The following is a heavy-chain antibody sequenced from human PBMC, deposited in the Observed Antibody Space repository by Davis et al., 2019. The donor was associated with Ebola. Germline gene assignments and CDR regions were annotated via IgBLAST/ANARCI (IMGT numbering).Heavy chain of an antibody. CDR1: GFTFSSYN. CDR3: ARDMTTRYIYGMDV. D-gene: IGHD3-16*02. CDR2: ISSSSSTI. J-gene: IGHJ6*02. V-gene: IGHV3-48*01. Sequence: PGGSLRLSCAASGFTFSSYNMNWVRQAPGKGLEWVSYISSSSSTIYYADSVKGRFAISRDNAKNSLYLQMNSLRAEDTAVYYCARDMTTRYIYGMDVWGQGTTVTVSS.